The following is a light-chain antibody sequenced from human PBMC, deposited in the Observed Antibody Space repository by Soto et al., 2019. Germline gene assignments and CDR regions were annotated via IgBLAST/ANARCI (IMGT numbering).Light chain of an antibody. CDR1: QSVSSY. CDR3: QQYGSSGT. CDR2: GAS. Sequence: EIVLTQSPATLSLSPGERATLSCRASQSVSSYLAWYQQKPGRAPRLLIDGASSRATGIPDRFSGSGSGTDFTPTISRLEPEDFAAYYCQQYGSSGTFGQGAKVDI. V-gene: IGKV3-20*01. J-gene: IGKJ1*01.